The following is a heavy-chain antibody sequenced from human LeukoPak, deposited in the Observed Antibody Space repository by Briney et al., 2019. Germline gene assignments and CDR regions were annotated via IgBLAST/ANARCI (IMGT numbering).Heavy chain of an antibody. CDR2: IYYSGST. Sequence: KSSETLSLTCTVSGGSISSSSYYWGWIRQPPGKGLEWIGSIYYSGSTYYNPSLKSRVTISVDTSKNQFSLKLSSVTAADTAVYYCARPNQGDSYYYYYMDVWGKGTTVTVSS. J-gene: IGHJ6*03. CDR1: GGSISSSSYY. V-gene: IGHV4-39*01. CDR3: ARPNQGDSYYYYYMDV. D-gene: IGHD1-14*01.